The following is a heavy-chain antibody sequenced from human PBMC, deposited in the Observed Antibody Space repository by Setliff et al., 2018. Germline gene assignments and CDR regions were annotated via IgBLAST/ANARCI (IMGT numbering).Heavy chain of an antibody. CDR3: AKDSLEVVIALHGMDV. CDR1: GFTFSAYA. J-gene: IGHJ6*02. Sequence: PGGSLRLSCAASGFTFSAYAMTWVRQAPGKGLEWVSTVNILGDYTVYTDSVKGRFTISRDNSKNTLYLQMNSLTNEDTAVYYCAKDSLEVVIALHGMDVWGQGTTVTVSS. D-gene: IGHD2-21*01. CDR2: VNILGDYT. V-gene: IGHV3-23*01.